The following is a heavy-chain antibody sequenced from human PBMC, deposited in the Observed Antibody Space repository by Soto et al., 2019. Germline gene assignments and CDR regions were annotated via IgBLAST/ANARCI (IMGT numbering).Heavy chain of an antibody. Sequence: PGGSLRLSCTASGFTFGDYAMSWFRQAPGKGLEWVGFIRSKAYGGTTEYAASVKGRFTISRDDSKSIAYLQMNSLKTEDTAVYYCTRDPLDYYYDSSGYYYYYYGMDVWGQGTTVTVSS. CDR3: TRDPLDYYYDSSGYYYYYYGMDV. D-gene: IGHD3-22*01. V-gene: IGHV3-49*03. CDR2: IRSKAYGGTT. CDR1: GFTFGDYA. J-gene: IGHJ6*02.